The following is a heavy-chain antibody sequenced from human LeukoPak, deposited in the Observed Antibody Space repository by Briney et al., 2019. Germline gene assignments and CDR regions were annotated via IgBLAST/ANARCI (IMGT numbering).Heavy chain of an antibody. CDR3: ARGVTGRILYYYYMDV. Sequence: SETLSLTCTVSGGSISSYYWSWIRQPPGKGLEWIGYIYYSGSTNYNPSFKSRVTISVDTSKNQFSLKLSSVTAADTAVYYCARGVTGRILYYYYMDVWGKGTTVTVSS. CDR2: IYYSGST. J-gene: IGHJ6*03. D-gene: IGHD2-15*01. V-gene: IGHV4-59*01. CDR1: GGSISSYY.